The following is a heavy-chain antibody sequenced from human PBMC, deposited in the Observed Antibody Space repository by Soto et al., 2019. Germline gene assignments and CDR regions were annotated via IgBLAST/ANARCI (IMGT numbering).Heavy chain of an antibody. CDR2: INPSGGST. D-gene: IGHD2-2*01. CDR1: GYTFTGYY. Sequence: GASVKVSCKASGYTFTGYYMHWVRQAPGQGLEWMGVINPSGGSTSYAQNFQGRVTMTRDTSTSTVYMELSSLRSEDTAVYYCVRESTPTRWFDPWGQGTLVTVSS. J-gene: IGHJ5*02. V-gene: IGHV1-46*03. CDR3: VRESTPTRWFDP.